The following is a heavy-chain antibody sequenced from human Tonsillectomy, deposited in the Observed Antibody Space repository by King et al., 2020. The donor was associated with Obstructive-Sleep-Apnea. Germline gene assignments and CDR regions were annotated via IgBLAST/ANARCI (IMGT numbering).Heavy chain of an antibody. CDR3: AFGGTGTTNYFDY. Sequence: VQLVESGGGLVQPGGSLRLSCAASGFTFSSYAMSWVRQAPGKGLEWGSAISGSGGSTYYADSVKGRLTISRDTSKNTLYLQMNSLRAEDTAVYYCAFGGTGTTNYFDYWGQGTLVTVSS. D-gene: IGHD1-7*01. J-gene: IGHJ4*02. V-gene: IGHV3-23*04. CDR2: ISGSGGST. CDR1: GFTFSSYA.